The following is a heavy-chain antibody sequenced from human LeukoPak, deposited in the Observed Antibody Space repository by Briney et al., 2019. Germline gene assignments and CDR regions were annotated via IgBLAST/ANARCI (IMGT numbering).Heavy chain of an antibody. CDR2: IYGGGST. Sequence: GGSLRLSCAVSGFTVSTNHVTWVRQAPGKGLECVSVIYGGGSTYYADSVKGRFTIPRDSSKRTVYLQMTSLRAEDTAVYYCAGAGGYSGYGSQGTLVTVSS. CDR1: GFTVSTNH. D-gene: IGHD5-12*01. V-gene: IGHV3-66*01. CDR3: AGAGGYSGY. J-gene: IGHJ4*02.